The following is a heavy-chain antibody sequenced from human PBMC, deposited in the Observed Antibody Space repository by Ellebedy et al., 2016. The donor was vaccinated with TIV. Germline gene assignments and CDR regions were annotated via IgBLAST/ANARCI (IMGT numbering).Heavy chain of an antibody. CDR1: GGSISRSH. Sequence: SETLSLTXTLSGGSISRSHWHWIRQPPGKGLEWIGYFYYSSRTNFNPSLESRATISVDTSKNQFSLKLSSVTAADTAIYFCARGLYYHGSGYYPDYWGQGALVTVSS. CDR3: ARGLYYHGSGYYPDY. V-gene: IGHV4-59*12. CDR2: FYYSSRT. J-gene: IGHJ4*02. D-gene: IGHD3-22*01.